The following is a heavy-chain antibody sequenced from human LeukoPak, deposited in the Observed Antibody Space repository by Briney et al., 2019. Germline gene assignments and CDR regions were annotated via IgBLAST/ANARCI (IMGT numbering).Heavy chain of an antibody. V-gene: IGHV3-9*01. D-gene: IGHD3-10*01. CDR3: PKDEPQHGELLTSGFDS. CDR2: LTWNSGTV. J-gene: IGHJ4*02. CDR1: GFIFVDYT. Sequence: PGRSLRLSCAASGFIFVDYTMHWFRQVSGRGLEWVSSLTWNSGTVAYADSVKGRFTISRDNAKNSLYLQMNSLRTDDTAFYYCPKDEPQHGELLTSGFDSWGQGTLVTVSS.